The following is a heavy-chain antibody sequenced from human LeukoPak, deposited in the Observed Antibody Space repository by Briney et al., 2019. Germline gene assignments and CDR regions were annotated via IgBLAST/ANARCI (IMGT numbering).Heavy chain of an antibody. Sequence: GGSLRLSCAASGFTFSSYWMTWVRQAPGKGLEWVAVISYDGSNKYYADSVKGRFTISRDNSKNTLYLQMNSLRAEDTAVYYCAKDQFSSWSYLFDYWGQGTLVTVSS. CDR1: GFTFSSYW. CDR3: AKDQFSSWSYLFDY. CDR2: ISYDGSNK. J-gene: IGHJ4*02. V-gene: IGHV3-30*18. D-gene: IGHD6-13*01.